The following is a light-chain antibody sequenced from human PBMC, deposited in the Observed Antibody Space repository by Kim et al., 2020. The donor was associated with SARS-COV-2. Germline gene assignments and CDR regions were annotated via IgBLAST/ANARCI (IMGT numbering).Light chain of an antibody. J-gene: IGLJ2*01. CDR3: NSRDSSGNHLV. V-gene: IGLV3-19*01. Sequence: GRTVRLTCQGDNHRNYYASWYHQKPGQAPVLVIYGKNNRPSGIPDRFSGSSSGNTASLTITGAQAEDEADYYCNSRDSSGNHLVFGGGTKLTVL. CDR1: NHRNYY. CDR2: GKN.